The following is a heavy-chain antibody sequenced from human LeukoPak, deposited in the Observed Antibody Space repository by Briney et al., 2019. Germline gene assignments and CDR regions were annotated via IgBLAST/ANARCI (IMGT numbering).Heavy chain of an antibody. CDR1: GVSISSSNSY. Sequence: SETLSLTCTASGVSISSSNSYWGWIRQPPGKGLEWIGSIYYSGNTYYNASLKSQVSISIDTSKNQFSLKLTSVTAADTAVYYCARQTGSGLFILPGGQGTLVTVSS. CDR3: ARQTGSGLFILP. V-gene: IGHV4-39*01. D-gene: IGHD3/OR15-3a*01. CDR2: IYYSGNT. J-gene: IGHJ4*02.